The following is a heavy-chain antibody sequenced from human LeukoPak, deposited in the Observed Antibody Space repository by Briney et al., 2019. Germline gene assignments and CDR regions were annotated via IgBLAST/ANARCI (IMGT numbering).Heavy chain of an antibody. D-gene: IGHD1-26*01. CDR2: INHSGST. Sequence: SETLSLTCAVYGGSFSGYYWSWIRQPPGKGLEWIGEINHSGSTNYNPSLKSRATISVDTSKNQFSLKLSSVTAADTAVYYCATRNSGSYSIWGQGTMVTVSS. V-gene: IGHV4-34*01. J-gene: IGHJ3*02. CDR3: ATRNSGSYSI. CDR1: GGSFSGYY.